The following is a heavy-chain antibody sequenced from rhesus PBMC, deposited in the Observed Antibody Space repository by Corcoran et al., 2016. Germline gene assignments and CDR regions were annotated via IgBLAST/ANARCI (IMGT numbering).Heavy chain of an antibody. D-gene: IGHD6-25*01. CDR2: IYGSGGGT. CDR3: ASLIAAAYFDY. J-gene: IGHJ4*01. V-gene: IGHV4-106*01. Sequence: QVQLQESGPGLVKPSETLSLTCAVSGGSISDDYYWSWIRQPPGKGLDWIGYIYGSGGGTNYNPSLNNRVTISIDTSKNQFCLKLSSVTAADTAVYYCASLIAAAYFDYWGQGVLVTVSS. CDR1: GGSISDDYY.